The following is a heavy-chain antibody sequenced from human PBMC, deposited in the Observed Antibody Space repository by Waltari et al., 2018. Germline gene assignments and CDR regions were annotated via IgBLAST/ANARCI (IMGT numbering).Heavy chain of an antibody. CDR2: IMPDNSET. D-gene: IGHD3-10*01. V-gene: IGHV1-69*02. J-gene: IGHJ6*02. CDR3: AGGDGGYYYHKMDV. Sequence: QVQLVQSGAEAKKPGSSVRVSCRGSGGTFTRDTINWVRQAPGKGLEWMGRIMPDNSETEYAVKFQGRIAVTADKSTGTVYMELSSLRSDDTAVYYCAGGDGGYYYHKMDVWGQGTTVTVSS. CDR1: GGTFTRDT.